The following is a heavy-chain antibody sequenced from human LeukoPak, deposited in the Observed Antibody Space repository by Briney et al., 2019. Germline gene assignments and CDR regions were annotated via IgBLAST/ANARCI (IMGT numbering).Heavy chain of an antibody. Sequence: ASVKVSCKASGGTFSSYAMSWVRQAPGKGLEWVSAISGSGGSTYYADSVKGRFTISRDNSKNTLYLQMNSLRAEDTAVYYCAKGEYYDFWSGFDYWGPGTLVTVSS. V-gene: IGHV3-23*01. J-gene: IGHJ4*02. D-gene: IGHD3-3*01. CDR1: GGTFSSYA. CDR2: ISGSGGST. CDR3: AKGEYYDFWSGFDY.